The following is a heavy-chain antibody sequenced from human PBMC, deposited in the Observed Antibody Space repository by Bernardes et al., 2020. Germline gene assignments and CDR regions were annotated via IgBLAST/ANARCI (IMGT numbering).Heavy chain of an antibody. D-gene: IGHD3-3*01. CDR3: ARAGYYDFWSGSRNMDV. J-gene: IGHJ6*04. V-gene: IGHV3-7*01. Sequence: GSLRLSCAASGFTFSSYWMSWVRQAPGKGLEWVANIKQDGSEKYYVDSVKGRFTISRDNAKNSLYLQMNSLRAEDTAVYYCARAGYYDFWSGSRNMDVWGKGTTVTVSS. CDR1: GFTFSSYW. CDR2: IKQDGSEK.